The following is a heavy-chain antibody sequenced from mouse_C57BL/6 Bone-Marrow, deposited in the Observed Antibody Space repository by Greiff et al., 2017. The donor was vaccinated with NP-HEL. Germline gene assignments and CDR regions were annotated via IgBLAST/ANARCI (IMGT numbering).Heavy chain of an antibody. CDR1: GYSFTDYN. CDR3: ARWNYYVSSSYAMDY. D-gene: IGHD1-1*01. J-gene: IGHJ4*01. CDR2: INPNYGTT. Sequence: VQLQQSGPELVKPGASVKISCKASGYSFTDYNMNWVKQSNGKSLEWIGVINPNYGTTSYNQKFKGKATLTVDQSSSTAYMQLNSLTSEDSAFYDCARWNYYVSSSYAMDYWGQGTSVTVSS. V-gene: IGHV1-39*01.